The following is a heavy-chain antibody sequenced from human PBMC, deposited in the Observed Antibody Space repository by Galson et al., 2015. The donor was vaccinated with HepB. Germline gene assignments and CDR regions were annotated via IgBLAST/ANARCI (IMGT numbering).Heavy chain of an antibody. V-gene: IGHV1-2*06. CDR3: ARGAVAAAGTRWFDP. CDR1: GYTFTGYY. CDR2: INPNSGGT. D-gene: IGHD6-13*01. Sequence: SVKVSCKASGYTFTGYYMHWVRQAPGQGLEWMGRINPNSGGTNYAQKFQGRVTMTRDTSISTAYMELSRLRSDDTAVYYCARGAVAAAGTRWFDPWGQGTLVTVSS. J-gene: IGHJ5*02.